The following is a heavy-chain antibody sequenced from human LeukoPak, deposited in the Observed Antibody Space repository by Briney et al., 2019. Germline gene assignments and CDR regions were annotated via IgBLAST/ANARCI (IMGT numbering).Heavy chain of an antibody. V-gene: IGHV5-51*01. J-gene: IGHJ6*03. CDR1: GYSFTNYW. CDR2: IYPGDSDS. Sequence: GESLKISCKGSGYSFTNYWIGWVRQMPGKGLEWMGIIYPGDSDSRYSPSFQGQVTISADKSITTAYLQWSSLKASDAAMYYCARGVPGYCSSTSCYAKYSFYYMDVWGKGTAVSVSS. CDR3: ARGVPGYCSSTSCYAKYSFYYMDV. D-gene: IGHD2-2*01.